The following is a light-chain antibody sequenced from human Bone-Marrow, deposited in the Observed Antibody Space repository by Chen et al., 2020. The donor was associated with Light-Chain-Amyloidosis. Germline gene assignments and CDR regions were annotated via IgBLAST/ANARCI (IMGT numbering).Light chain of an antibody. Sequence: SYELTQPPSVSVSPGQTASITCSGDDLPTKYAYWYQQKPGQATVLMIHRDTERPSGISERFACYSSGTTATLTISGGQAEGEADYLCQSADRSGTYEVIFGGETKVTVL. CDR2: RDT. CDR3: QSADRSGTYEVI. CDR1: DLPTKY. V-gene: IGLV3-25*03. J-gene: IGLJ2*01.